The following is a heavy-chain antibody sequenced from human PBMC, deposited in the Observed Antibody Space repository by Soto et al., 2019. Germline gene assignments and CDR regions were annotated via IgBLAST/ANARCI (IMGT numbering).Heavy chain of an antibody. V-gene: IGHV4-59*08. CDR2: IYYSGST. D-gene: IGHD2-15*01. J-gene: IGHJ4*02. Sequence: QVQLQESGPGLVKPSETLSLTCTVSGGSISSYYWSWIRQPPGKGLEWIGYIYYSGSTNYNPALKSRVTTSVDTTKIQAALKLSSVTAADTAVYYCARRYGGSFDYWGQGTLVTVSS. CDR1: GGSISSYY. CDR3: ARRYGGSFDY.